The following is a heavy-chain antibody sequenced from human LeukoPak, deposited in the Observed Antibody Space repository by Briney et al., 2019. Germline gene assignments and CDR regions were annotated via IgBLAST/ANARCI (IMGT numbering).Heavy chain of an antibody. CDR2: INPNSGGT. J-gene: IGHJ4*02. CDR3: ARDYRKGIAAAGTMEI. Sequence: GASVKVSCKASGYTFTGYYMHWVRQAPGQGLEWMGRINPNSGGTNYAQKFQGRVTMTRDTSISTAYMELSRLRSDDTAAYYCARDYRKGIAAAGTMEIWGQGTLVTVSS. V-gene: IGHV1-2*06. D-gene: IGHD6-13*01. CDR1: GYTFTGYY.